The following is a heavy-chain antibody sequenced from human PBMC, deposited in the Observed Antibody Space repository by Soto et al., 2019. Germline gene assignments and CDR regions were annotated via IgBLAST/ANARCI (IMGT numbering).Heavy chain of an antibody. Sequence: PSATLSLTCAVSGGSISSRNWWSSFSQPPGKGLEWIGEIYHSGSTNYNPSLKSRVTIPVDKSKNQFSLKLSSVTAADTAVYYCAREAAAGTGIDYWGQGTLVTVS. J-gene: IGHJ4*02. V-gene: IGHV4-4*02. D-gene: IGHD6-13*01. CDR2: IYHSGST. CDR3: AREAAAGTGIDY. CDR1: GGSISSRNW.